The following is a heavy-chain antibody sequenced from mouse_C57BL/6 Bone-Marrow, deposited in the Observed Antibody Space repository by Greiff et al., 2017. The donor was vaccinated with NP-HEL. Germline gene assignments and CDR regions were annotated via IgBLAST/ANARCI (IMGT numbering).Heavy chain of an antibody. CDR1: GYSITSGYY. CDR2: ISYDGSN. CDR3: ARDRGVATNFDV. D-gene: IGHD1-1*01. Sequence: ESGPGLVKPSQSLSLPCSVTGYSITSGYYWNWIRQFPGNKLEWMGYISYDGSNNYNPSLKNRISITRDTSKNQFFLKLNSVTTEDTATYYCARDRGVATNFDVWGTGTTVTVSS. V-gene: IGHV3-6*01. J-gene: IGHJ1*03.